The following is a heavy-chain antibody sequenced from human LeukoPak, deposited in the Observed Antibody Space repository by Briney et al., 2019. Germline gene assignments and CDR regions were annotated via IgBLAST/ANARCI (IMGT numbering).Heavy chain of an antibody. D-gene: IGHD2-2*01. CDR2: IKQDGSEK. CDR1: GFTLSSYG. J-gene: IGHJ4*02. Sequence: GGSLRLSCAVSGFTLSSYGMHWVRQAPGKGLEWVAKIKQDGSEKYYVDSVKGRFAISRDNAKNSLYLQMDSLRAEDTAVYYCARGRSSSLDYWGQGTLVTVSS. CDR3: ARGRSSSLDY. V-gene: IGHV3-7*04.